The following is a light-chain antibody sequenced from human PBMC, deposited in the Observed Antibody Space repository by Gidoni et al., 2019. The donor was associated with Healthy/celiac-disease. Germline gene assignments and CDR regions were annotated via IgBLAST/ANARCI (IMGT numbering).Light chain of an antibody. Sequence: DIVMTQPPPSLPVTPGEPASISCRSSQSLLHSNGYNYLDWYLQKPGQSPQLLIYLGSNRASGVPDRFSGSGSGTDFTLKISRVGAEDVGVYYCMQALQTPRTFGQGTKVEIK. CDR1: QSLLHSNGYNY. J-gene: IGKJ1*01. CDR2: LGS. V-gene: IGKV2-28*01. CDR3: MQALQTPRT.